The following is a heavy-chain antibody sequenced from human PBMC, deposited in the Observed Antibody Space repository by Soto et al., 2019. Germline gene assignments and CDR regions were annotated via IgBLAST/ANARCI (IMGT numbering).Heavy chain of an antibody. V-gene: IGHV3-33*08. CDR2: ISFDGSTK. Sequence: LRLSCQASGFNFDNYGMHWVRQAPGKGMEWVALISFDGSTKDYAESVKGRFTISRDNSQNTLYLQMNSLRADDTAVYYCARDGATFYFDTSGARWFDPWGQGTLVTVSS. D-gene: IGHD3-22*01. CDR3: ARDGATFYFDTSGARWFDP. CDR1: GFNFDNYG. J-gene: IGHJ5*02.